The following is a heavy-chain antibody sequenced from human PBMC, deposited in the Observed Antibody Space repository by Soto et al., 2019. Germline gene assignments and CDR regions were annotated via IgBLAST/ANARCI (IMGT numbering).Heavy chain of an antibody. D-gene: IGHD6-13*01. CDR3: ARVVSAAAGPGTLTCYLGY. V-gene: IGHV4-59*01. J-gene: IGHJ4*02. CDR2: IYYSGST. CDR1: GGSISSYY. Sequence: SETLSLTCTVSGGSISSYYWSWIRQPPGKGLEWIGYIYYSGSTNYNPSLKSRVTISVDTSKNQFSLKLSSVTAADTAVYYCARVVSAAAGPGTLTCYLGYWGKGPLGTVST.